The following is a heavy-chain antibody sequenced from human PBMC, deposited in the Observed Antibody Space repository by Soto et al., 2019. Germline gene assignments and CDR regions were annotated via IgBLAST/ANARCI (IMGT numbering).Heavy chain of an antibody. J-gene: IGHJ4*02. CDR1: GGSISSGGYY. D-gene: IGHD3-9*01. CDR3: ARTKTGSYYYDILTGPDYFDY. Sequence: ASETLSLTCTVSGGSISSGGYYWSWIRQHPGKGLEWIGYIYYSGSTYYNPSLKSRVTISVDTSKNQFSLKLSSVTAADTAVYYCARTKTGSYYYDILTGPDYFDYWGQGTLVTVSS. V-gene: IGHV4-31*03. CDR2: IYYSGST.